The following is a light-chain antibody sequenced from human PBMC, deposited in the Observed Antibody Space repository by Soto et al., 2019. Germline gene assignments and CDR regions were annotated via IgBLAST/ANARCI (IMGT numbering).Light chain of an antibody. CDR3: QQYGSSPLT. CDR2: GAS. J-gene: IGKJ4*01. V-gene: IGKV3-20*01. CDR1: QSISSTY. Sequence: EVVLTQSPGTLSLSPGERATLSCRASQSISSTYLAWYQQKPGQPPRLFIYGASSRATGIPDRFSGSGSGTDFTLTISRLEPEDFAVYYCQQYGSSPLTFGGGTKVEIK.